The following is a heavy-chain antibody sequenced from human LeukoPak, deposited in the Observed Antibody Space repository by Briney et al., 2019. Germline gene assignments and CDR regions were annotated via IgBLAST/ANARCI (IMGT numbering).Heavy chain of an antibody. J-gene: IGHJ4*02. V-gene: IGHV3-48*03. CDR2: ISSSASTI. Sequence: GGSLRLSCAASGFTFSSYEMNWVRQAPGKGLEWVSYISSSASTIYYADSVKGRFTISRDNSKNTLYLQMNSLRAEDTAVYYCARVGSGDIYGYGDYWGQGTLVTVSS. CDR3: ARVGSGDIYGYGDY. CDR1: GFTFSSYE. D-gene: IGHD5-18*01.